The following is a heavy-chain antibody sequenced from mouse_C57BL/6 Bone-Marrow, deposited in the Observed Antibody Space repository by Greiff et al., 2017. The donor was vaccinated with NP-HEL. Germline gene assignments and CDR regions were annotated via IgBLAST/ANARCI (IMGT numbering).Heavy chain of an antibody. V-gene: IGHV1-5*01. CDR1: GYTFTSYW. J-gene: IGHJ2*01. D-gene: IGHD2-10*01. Sequence: VQLQQSGTVLARPGASVKMSCKTSGYTFTSYWMHWVKQRPGQGLEWIGAIYPGNSDTSYNQKFKGKAKLTAVTSASTAYMELSSLTNEDSAVYYCTNPYNFDYWGQGTTLTVSS. CDR3: TNPYNFDY. CDR2: IYPGNSDT.